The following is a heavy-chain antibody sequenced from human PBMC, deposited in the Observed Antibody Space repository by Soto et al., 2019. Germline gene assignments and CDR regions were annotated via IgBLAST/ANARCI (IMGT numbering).Heavy chain of an antibody. CDR1: GGSINSGNFH. Sequence: PSETLSLTYALSGGSINSGNFHWGWIRQPRGKGLEWIATIYHGGSTYYNPSLKSRVTISMDTSKNQFSLDVRSVTATDTAVYYCARRWCSDTCYYFDYWGQGVLVTVSS. D-gene: IGHD2-8*01. V-gene: IGHV4-39*01. CDR3: ARRWCSDTCYYFDY. CDR2: IYHGGST. J-gene: IGHJ4*02.